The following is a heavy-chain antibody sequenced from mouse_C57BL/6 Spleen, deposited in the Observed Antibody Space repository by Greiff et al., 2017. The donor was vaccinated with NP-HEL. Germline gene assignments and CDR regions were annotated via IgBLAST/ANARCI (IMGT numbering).Heavy chain of an antibody. J-gene: IGHJ1*03. D-gene: IGHD1-1*01. Sequence: EVKLMESEGGLVQPGSSMKLSCTASGFTFSDYYMAWVRQVPEKGLEWVANINYDGSSTYYLDSLKSRFIISRDNAKNILYLQMSSLKSEDTATYYCARDNYGSSLPYWYFDVWGTGTTVTVSS. CDR2: INYDGSST. CDR3: ARDNYGSSLPYWYFDV. CDR1: GFTFSDYY. V-gene: IGHV5-16*01.